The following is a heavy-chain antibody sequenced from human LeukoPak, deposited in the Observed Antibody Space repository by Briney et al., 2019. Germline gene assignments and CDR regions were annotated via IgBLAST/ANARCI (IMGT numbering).Heavy chain of an antibody. CDR1: GFTFSSYW. J-gene: IGHJ4*02. D-gene: IGHD3-9*01. CDR3: ARSKWGPGVFDWLPYYFDY. Sequence: GGSLRLSCAASGFTFSSYWMSWVRQAPGKGLEWVANIKQDGSEKYYVDSVKGRFTISRDNAKNSLYLQMNSLRAEDTAVYYCARSKWGPGVFDWLPYYFDYWGQGTLVTVSS. CDR2: IKQDGSEK. V-gene: IGHV3-7*01.